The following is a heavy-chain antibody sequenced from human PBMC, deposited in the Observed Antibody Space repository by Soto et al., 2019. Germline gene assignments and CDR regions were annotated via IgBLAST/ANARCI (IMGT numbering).Heavy chain of an antibody. CDR2: ISYDGSHV. V-gene: IGHV3-30*18. CDR3: ANLDSVTSPAAYHALAV. J-gene: IGHJ3*01. Sequence: QVQLVASGVGVVQPGRSLRLSCAASGFTFSSYGLHWVRQAPGKGLEWVAVISYDGSHVHYADSVVGRFAISRDNSKNPLSLQMNSLRPEDTAVSHCANLDSVTSPAAYHALAVWGPGTLGT. D-gene: IGHD3-10*01. CDR1: GFTFSSYG.